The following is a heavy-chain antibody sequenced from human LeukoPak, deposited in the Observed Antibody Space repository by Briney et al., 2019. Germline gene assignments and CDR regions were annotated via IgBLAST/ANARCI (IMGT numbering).Heavy chain of an antibody. V-gene: IGHV4-59*11. CDR2: IHYSGST. CDR1: GGSISSHY. CDR3: ARDSYYYDSSGYGTDAFDI. J-gene: IGHJ3*02. Sequence: PSETLSLTCTVSGGSISSHYWSWIRQPPGKGLEWIGYIHYSGSTNYNPSLKSRVTISVDTSKNQFSLKLSSVTAADTAVYYCARDSYYYDSSGYGTDAFDIWGQGTMVTVSS. D-gene: IGHD3-22*01.